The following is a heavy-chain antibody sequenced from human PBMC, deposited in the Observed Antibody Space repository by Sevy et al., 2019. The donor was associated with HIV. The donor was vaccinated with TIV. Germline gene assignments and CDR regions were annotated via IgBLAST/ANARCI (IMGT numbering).Heavy chain of an antibody. V-gene: IGHV1-24*01. CDR1: GYTLTELS. CDR2: FDPEDGET. Sequence: ASVKVSCKVSGYTLTELSMHWVRQAPGKGLEWMGGFDPEDGETIYAQKFQGRVTMTEDTSTDTAYMELSSVRSEDTAVYYCATVSGIAAAGHENPGSYYYYGMDVWGQGTTVTVSS. J-gene: IGHJ6*02. CDR3: ATVSGIAAAGHENPGSYYYYGMDV. D-gene: IGHD6-13*01.